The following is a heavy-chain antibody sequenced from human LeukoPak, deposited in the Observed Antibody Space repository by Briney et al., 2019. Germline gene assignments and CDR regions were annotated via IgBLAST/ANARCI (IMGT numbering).Heavy chain of an antibody. CDR1: GFTFSSYA. D-gene: IGHD1-26*01. CDR3: AKRGQRPGATSDYYYGMDV. CDR2: ISGSGGST. J-gene: IGHJ6*02. Sequence: PGGSLRLSCAASGFTFSSYAMSWVRQAPGKGLEWVSAISGSGGSTYYADSVKGRFTISRDSSKNTLYLQMNSLRAEDTAVYYCAKRGQRPGATSDYYYGMDVWGQGTTVTVSS. V-gene: IGHV3-23*01.